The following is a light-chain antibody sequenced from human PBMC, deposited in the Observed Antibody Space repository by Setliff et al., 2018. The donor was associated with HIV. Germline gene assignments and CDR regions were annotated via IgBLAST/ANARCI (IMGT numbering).Light chain of an antibody. CDR2: EVR. CDR1: SSDVGGYNY. Sequence: QSALTQPASVSGSPGQSITISCTGTSSDVGGYNYVSWYQQHPGKAPKLIIYEVRNRPSGISNRFSGSKSGNTASLTISGLQAEDEADYYCSSYASTNTPPFGTGTKVTVL. J-gene: IGLJ1*01. CDR3: SSYASTNTPP. V-gene: IGLV2-14*01.